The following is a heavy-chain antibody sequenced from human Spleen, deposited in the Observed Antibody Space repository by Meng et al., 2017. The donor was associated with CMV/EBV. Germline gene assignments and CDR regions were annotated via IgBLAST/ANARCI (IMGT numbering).Heavy chain of an antibody. CDR2: IKQDGSEK. Sequence: GGSLRLSCAASGFTFSSYWMSWVRQAPGKGLEWVANIKQDGSEKYYVDSVKGRFTISRDNAKNSLYLQMNSLRAEDTAVYYCARVFIAAMGAVGYWGQGTLVTVSS. D-gene: IGHD2-2*01. CDR3: ARVFIAAMGAVGY. V-gene: IGHV3-7*01. J-gene: IGHJ4*02. CDR1: GFTFSSYW.